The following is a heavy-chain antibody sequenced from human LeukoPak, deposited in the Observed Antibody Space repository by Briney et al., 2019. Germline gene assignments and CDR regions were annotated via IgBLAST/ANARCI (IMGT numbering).Heavy chain of an antibody. CDR1: GFNFGDYV. V-gene: IGHV3-49*04. J-gene: IGHJ4*02. CDR3: ARDFRVEAGATGGEEIDY. CDR2: IRSKANDGTS. D-gene: IGHD3-16*01. Sequence: GGSLRPSCTASGFNFGDYVMNWVRQAPGKGLEWIGLIRSKANDGTSEYSASVKGRFTISRDDFKIIAYLQMDSLKTEDTAVYYCARDFRVEAGATGGEEIDYWGQGTLVTVSS.